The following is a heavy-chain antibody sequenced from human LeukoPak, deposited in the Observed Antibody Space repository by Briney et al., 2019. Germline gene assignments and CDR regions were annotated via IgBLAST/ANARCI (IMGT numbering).Heavy chain of an antibody. CDR3: ARGRVQSEAAARIDY. V-gene: IGHV3-74*01. Sequence: HSGGSLRLSCAASGFTFTSYWMHWVRQAPGKGMVWVSRTDSDGSGAIYADSVKGRFTISRDNAKNTLYLRMNSLRAEDTAVYYCARGRVQSEAAARIDYWGQGTLVTVSS. CDR2: TDSDGSGA. J-gene: IGHJ4*02. D-gene: IGHD2-2*01. CDR1: GFTFTSYW.